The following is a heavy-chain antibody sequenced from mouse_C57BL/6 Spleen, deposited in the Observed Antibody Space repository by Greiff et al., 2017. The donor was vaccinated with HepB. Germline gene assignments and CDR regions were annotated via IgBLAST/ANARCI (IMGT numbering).Heavy chain of an antibody. Sequence: EVQLQESGPELVKPGASVKISCKASGYSFTDYNMNWVKQSNGKSLEWIGVINPNYGTTSYNQKFKGKATLTVDQSSSTAYMQLNSLTSEDSAVYYCASNDGYYPLRYFDVWGTGTTVTVSS. J-gene: IGHJ1*03. CDR1: GYSFTDYN. CDR3: ASNDGYYPLRYFDV. D-gene: IGHD2-3*01. V-gene: IGHV1-39*01. CDR2: INPNYGTT.